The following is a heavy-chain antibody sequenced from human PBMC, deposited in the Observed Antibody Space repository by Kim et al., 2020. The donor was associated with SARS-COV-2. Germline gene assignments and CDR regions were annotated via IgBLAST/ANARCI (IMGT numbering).Heavy chain of an antibody. Sequence: SETLSLTCTVSGGSISSSSYYWGWIRQPPGKGLEWIGSIYYSGSTYYNPSLKSRVTISVDTSKNQFSLKLSSVTAADTAVYYCASALRITMIVVHPRPFDYWGQGTLVTVSS. D-gene: IGHD3-22*01. CDR1: GGSISSSSYY. J-gene: IGHJ4*02. CDR2: IYYSGST. V-gene: IGHV4-39*07. CDR3: ASALRITMIVVHPRPFDY.